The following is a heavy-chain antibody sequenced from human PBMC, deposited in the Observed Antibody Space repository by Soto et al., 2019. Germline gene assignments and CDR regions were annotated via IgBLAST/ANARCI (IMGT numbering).Heavy chain of an antibody. V-gene: IGHV3-23*01. Sequence: EVQLLESGGGLVQPGGSLRLTCVGSGFTFRNQDMRWVRQAPGKGLEWVSGISGRGGVTYYADSVKGRFTISRDNSKNTLYLQMNNRGAKYTAVYYCAKDLQYRSYYESAGHYNDWGQGTLVTVSS. CDR1: GFTFRNQD. D-gene: IGHD3-22*01. J-gene: IGHJ4*02. CDR3: AKDLQYRSYYESAGHYND. CDR2: ISGRGGVT.